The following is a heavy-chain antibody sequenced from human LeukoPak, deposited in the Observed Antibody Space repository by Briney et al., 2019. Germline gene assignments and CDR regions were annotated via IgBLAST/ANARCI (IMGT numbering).Heavy chain of an antibody. CDR2: IYTSGIT. Sequence: SETLSLTCTVSGASISSSYWSWIRQPAGKGLEWLGRIYTSGITNYNPSLKSRVTMSVDTSKKQFSLKLTSVTAADTAVYYCARTKGGSYSIDYWGQGTLVTVSS. D-gene: IGHD1-26*01. J-gene: IGHJ4*02. CDR1: GASISSSY. V-gene: IGHV4-4*07. CDR3: ARTKGGSYSIDY.